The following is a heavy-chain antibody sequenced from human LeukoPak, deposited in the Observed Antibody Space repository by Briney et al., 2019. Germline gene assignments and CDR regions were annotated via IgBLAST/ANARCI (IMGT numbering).Heavy chain of an antibody. J-gene: IGHJ3*02. CDR3: ARWRGDAFDI. CDR1: GGSISSGGYY. CDR2: IYYSGST. D-gene: IGHD3-10*01. Sequence: PSETLSLTGTVSGGSISSGGYYWSWIRHHPGKGLEWIGYIYYSGSTYYSPSLKSRVTISVDTSKNQFSLKLSSVTAADTAVYYCARWRGDAFDIWGQGTMVTVSS. V-gene: IGHV4-31*03.